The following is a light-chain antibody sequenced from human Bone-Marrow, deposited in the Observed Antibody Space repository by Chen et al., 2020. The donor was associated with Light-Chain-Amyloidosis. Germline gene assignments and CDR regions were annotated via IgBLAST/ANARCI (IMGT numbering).Light chain of an antibody. J-gene: IGLJ2*01. V-gene: IGLV3-25*03. CDR3: QSADSSGTDEVI. Sequence: SYELTQPPSVSVSPGQTARITCSGDDLPTKYAYWYQQKPGQAPVLVIHRDTERPSGISERVSCSSSGTTATLTISGVQAEDEADYHCQSADSSGTDEVIFGGGTKLTVL. CDR1: DLPTKY. CDR2: RDT.